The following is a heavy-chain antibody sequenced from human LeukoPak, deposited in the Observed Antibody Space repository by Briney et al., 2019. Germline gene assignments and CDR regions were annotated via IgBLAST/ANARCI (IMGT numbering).Heavy chain of an antibody. CDR2: ISWNSGSI. CDR1: GFTFDDYA. J-gene: IGHJ5*02. V-gene: IGHV3-9*01. D-gene: IGHD3-3*01. Sequence: PGGSLRLSCAASGFTFDDYAMHWVRQAPGKGLEWVSGISWNSGSIGYADSVKGRFTISRDNAKNSLYLQMNSLRAEDTALYYCAKGPFGVVISVWFDPWGQGTLVTVSS. CDR3: AKGPFGVVISVWFDP.